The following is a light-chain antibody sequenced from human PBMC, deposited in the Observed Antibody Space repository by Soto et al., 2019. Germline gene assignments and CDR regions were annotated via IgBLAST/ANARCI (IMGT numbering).Light chain of an antibody. Sequence: QSVLTQPPSASGTPGQRVTISCSGSSSNIGTNYISWYQQPPGTAPKLLIYRNNQRPSGVPDRFSGSKSGTSASLAISGLRSEDEADYHCAAWDASLNGPVFGGGTKLTVL. CDR2: RNN. V-gene: IGLV1-47*01. CDR1: SSNIGTNY. J-gene: IGLJ2*01. CDR3: AAWDASLNGPV.